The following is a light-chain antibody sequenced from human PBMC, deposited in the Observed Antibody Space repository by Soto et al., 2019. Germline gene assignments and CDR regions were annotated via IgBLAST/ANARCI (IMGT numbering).Light chain of an antibody. Sequence: IPLTQPPSSLSASLGYRFTITCLASQGISSALAWYQQKPGKAPKLLIYDASNLEIGVPSRFSGSGSGTHFTFTISSLQTEDIGTYYRQQYDILPITFGRGTRLEIK. CDR1: QGISSA. CDR2: DAS. V-gene: IGKV1-33*01. CDR3: QQYDILPIT. J-gene: IGKJ5*01.